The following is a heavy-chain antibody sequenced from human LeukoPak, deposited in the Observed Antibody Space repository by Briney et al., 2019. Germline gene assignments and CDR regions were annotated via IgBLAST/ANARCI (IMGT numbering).Heavy chain of an antibody. D-gene: IGHD2-21*01. CDR3: AGGRDGWFDP. CDR1: GGSFSGYY. V-gene: IGHV4-34*01. Sequence: SETLSLTCAVYGGSFSGYYWSWIRQPPGKGLDWIGEINHSGSTNYNPSLKSRVTISVDTSKNQFSLKLSSVTAADTAVYYCAGGRDGWFDPWGQGTLVTVSS. J-gene: IGHJ5*02. CDR2: INHSGST.